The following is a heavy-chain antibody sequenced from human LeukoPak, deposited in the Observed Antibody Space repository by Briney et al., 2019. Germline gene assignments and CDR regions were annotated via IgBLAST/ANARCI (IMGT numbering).Heavy chain of an antibody. D-gene: IGHD3-22*01. V-gene: IGHV1-2*04. Sequence: ASVKVSCKASGYTFTGYYMHWVRQAPGQGLEWMGWINPNSGGTNYAQKFQGWVTMTRDTPISTAYMELSRLRSDDTAVYYCARGGSARDSSGYYYGELYYFDYWGQGTLVTVSS. J-gene: IGHJ4*02. CDR3: ARGGSARDSSGYYYGELYYFDY. CDR2: INPNSGGT. CDR1: GYTFTGYY.